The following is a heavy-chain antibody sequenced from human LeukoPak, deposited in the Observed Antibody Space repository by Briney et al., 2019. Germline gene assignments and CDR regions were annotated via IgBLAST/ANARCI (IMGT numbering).Heavy chain of an antibody. J-gene: IGHJ4*02. CDR1: GGSISGYY. CDR3: ARGALDTKTRFDY. Sequence: SETLSLTCAVSGGSISGYYWSWIRQPPGKGLEWIGYIYYSGSTKYNPSLKSRVTISVDASKNQFSLRLSSLTAADTAVYYCARGALDTKTRFDYWGQGTLVTVSS. D-gene: IGHD5-18*01. CDR2: IYYSGST. V-gene: IGHV4-59*01.